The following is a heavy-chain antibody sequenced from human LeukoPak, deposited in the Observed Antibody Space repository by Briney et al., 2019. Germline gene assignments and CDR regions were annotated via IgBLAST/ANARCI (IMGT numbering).Heavy chain of an antibody. CDR1: GFTFSSYS. J-gene: IGHJ1*01. V-gene: IGHV3-48*04. CDR2: ISSSSSTI. D-gene: IGHD3-22*01. Sequence: GGFLRLSCAASGFTFSSYSMNWVRQAPGKGLEWVSYISSSSSTIYYADSVKGRFTISRDNAKNSLYLQMNSLRAEDTAVYYCARATYYYDSSGYYYGEYFQHWGQGTLVTVSS. CDR3: ARATYYYDSSGYYYGEYFQH.